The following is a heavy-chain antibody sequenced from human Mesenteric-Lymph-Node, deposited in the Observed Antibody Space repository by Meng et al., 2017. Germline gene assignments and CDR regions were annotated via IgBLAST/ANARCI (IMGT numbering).Heavy chain of an antibody. D-gene: IGHD2-15*01. Sequence: ASVKVSCKASGYTFTSYDINWVRQATGQGLEWMGWMNPNSGNTGYAQKFQGRVTMTRNTSISTAYMELSSLRSEDTAVYYCARELSLSIRKPHCSGGSCYFQDAFDIWGQGTMVTVSS. J-gene: IGHJ3*02. CDR1: GYTFTSYD. CDR3: ARELSLSIRKPHCSGGSCYFQDAFDI. CDR2: MNPNSGNT. V-gene: IGHV1-8*01.